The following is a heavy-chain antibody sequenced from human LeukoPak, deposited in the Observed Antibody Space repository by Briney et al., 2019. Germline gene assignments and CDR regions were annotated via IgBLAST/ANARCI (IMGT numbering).Heavy chain of an antibody. J-gene: IGHJ4*02. CDR3: ARGGRRITMVRGVKIFDY. V-gene: IGHV4-34*01. CDR1: GESFSGYY. Sequence: SETLALTCAVYGESFSGYYWSWIRQPPGKGLEWIGEINHSGSTNYNPSLKSRVTISVDTSKNQFSLKLSSVTAADTAVYYCARGGRRITMVRGVKIFDYWGQGTLVTVSS. D-gene: IGHD3-10*01. CDR2: INHSGST.